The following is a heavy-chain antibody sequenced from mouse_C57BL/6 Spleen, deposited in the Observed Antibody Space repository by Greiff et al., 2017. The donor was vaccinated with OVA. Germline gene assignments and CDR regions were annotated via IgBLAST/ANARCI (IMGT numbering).Heavy chain of an antibody. CDR2: ISSGGDYI. J-gene: IGHJ2*01. CDR3: TRGTGNFDY. D-gene: IGHD4-1*01. Sequence: EVKLVESGEGLVKPGGSLKLSCAASGFTFSSYAMSWVRQTPEKRLEWVAYISSGGDYIYYAATVKGRFTISRDNARNTLYLQMSSLKSEGTARYYCTRGTGNFDYWGKGTTLTVSS. CDR1: GFTFSSYA. V-gene: IGHV5-9-1*02.